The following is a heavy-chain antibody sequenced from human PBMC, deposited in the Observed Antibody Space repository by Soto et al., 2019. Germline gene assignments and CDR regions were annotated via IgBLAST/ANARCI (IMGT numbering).Heavy chain of an antibody. D-gene: IGHD6-13*01. Sequence: ASVKVSCKASGYTFSAYYMHWVRQAPGQGLEWMGRINPNSGGTSYVQKFQGRVTMTRDTSSSTAYMELSRLTFDDTALYYCARDGSPAGTAELYYWSQGTLVTGSS. CDR2: INPNSGGT. CDR1: GYTFSAYY. V-gene: IGHV1-2*02. CDR3: ARDGSPAGTAELYY. J-gene: IGHJ4*02.